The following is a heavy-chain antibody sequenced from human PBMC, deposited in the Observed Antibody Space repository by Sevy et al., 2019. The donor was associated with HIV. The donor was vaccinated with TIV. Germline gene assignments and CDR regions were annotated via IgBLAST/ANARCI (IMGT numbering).Heavy chain of an antibody. V-gene: IGHV3-7*01. CDR2: INQDGCEK. D-gene: IGHD3-22*01. CDR3: ARVSSIYYDRGYFYAMDV. Sequence: GGSLRLSCAASRFTFKSYWMTWVRQAPGKGLEWVANINQDGCEKYHLDSVKGRFTISRDNAKNSLFLQMNSLRAEDSAVYFCARVSSIYYDRGYFYAMDVWGQGTTVTVSS. J-gene: IGHJ6*02. CDR1: RFTFKSYW.